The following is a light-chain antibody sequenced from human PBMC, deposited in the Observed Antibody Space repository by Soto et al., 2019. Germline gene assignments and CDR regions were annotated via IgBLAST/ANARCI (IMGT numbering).Light chain of an antibody. CDR3: SSYTPSYSYV. V-gene: IGLV2-14*01. J-gene: IGLJ1*01. Sequence: QSALAQPASVSGSPGQSITISCTGSGRDIGAYDYVSWYQQHPGKAPKLLIYGVKNRPSGVSYRFSASKSAFTASLTISWLQAEDEAHYYCSSYTPSYSYVFGPGTKVTL. CDR1: GRDIGAYDY. CDR2: GVK.